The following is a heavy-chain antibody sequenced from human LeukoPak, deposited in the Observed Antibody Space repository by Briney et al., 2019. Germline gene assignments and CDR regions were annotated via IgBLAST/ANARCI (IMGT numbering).Heavy chain of an antibody. V-gene: IGHV3-74*01. Sequence: GGSLRLSCAASGFTFSKYWMLWVRQAPGKGLESVSRINTDGTVTTYADSVKGRFTVSRDNADNTMFLQMNSVRDEDTAGYYCATKQWLAPPPDSWGQGTPVTVSS. D-gene: IGHD6-19*01. CDR2: INTDGTVT. CDR3: ATKQWLAPPPDS. J-gene: IGHJ4*02. CDR1: GFTFSKYW.